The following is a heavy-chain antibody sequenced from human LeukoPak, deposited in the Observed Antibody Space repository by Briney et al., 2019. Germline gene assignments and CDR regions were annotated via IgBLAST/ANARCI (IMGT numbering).Heavy chain of an antibody. J-gene: IGHJ4*02. CDR3: AKRLAHTGFDY. Sequence: GGSLRLSCAASGFTFSSLAMSWVRQAPGKGLEWVSTISGSGGGTYYADSVKGRFTISRDSSKNTLYLQMNSLRAEDTAVYYCAKRLAHTGFDYWGQGTLVTVSS. D-gene: IGHD2-21*01. CDR1: GFTFSSLA. CDR2: ISGSGGGT. V-gene: IGHV3-23*01.